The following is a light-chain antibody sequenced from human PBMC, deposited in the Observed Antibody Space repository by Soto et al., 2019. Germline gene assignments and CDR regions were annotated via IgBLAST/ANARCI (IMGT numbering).Light chain of an antibody. V-gene: IGKV3-15*01. Sequence: EVVMTQSPDSLSVSPGERATLSCRASQSVTSNLAGYKQKRGEAPRLLIYGASTRATGISARFSGSGSGTEFTHTISRLQSEDFAIYYWQKYKNWPRTFGQGTRVEIK. CDR1: QSVTSN. CDR2: GAS. J-gene: IGKJ1*01. CDR3: QKYKNWPRT.